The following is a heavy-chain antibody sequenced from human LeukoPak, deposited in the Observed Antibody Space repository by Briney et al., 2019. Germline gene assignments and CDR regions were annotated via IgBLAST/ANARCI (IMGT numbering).Heavy chain of an antibody. Sequence: GGSLRLSCAASGFTFSSYSINWVRQAPGKGLEWVAVISYDGSNKYYADSVKGRFTISRDNSKNTLYLQMNSLRAEDTAVYYCARDSLNYWGQGTLVTVSS. V-gene: IGHV3-30*03. CDR2: ISYDGSNK. CDR1: GFTFSSYS. J-gene: IGHJ4*02. D-gene: IGHD2-8*01. CDR3: ARDSLNY.